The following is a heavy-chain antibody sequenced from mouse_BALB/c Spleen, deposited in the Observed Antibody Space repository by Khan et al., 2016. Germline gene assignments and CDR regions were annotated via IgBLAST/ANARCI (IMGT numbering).Heavy chain of an antibody. Sequence: QIQLVQSGPELKKPGETVKISCKASGYTFTNYGMNWVKQAPGKGLKWMGWINTYTGEPTYADDFKGRFAFSLETSASTAYLQINNLKKEDTATYFCARSEDRYDVSPWFAYWGQGTLVTVSA. V-gene: IGHV9-3-1*01. CDR2: INTYTGEP. CDR3: ARSEDRYDVSPWFAY. D-gene: IGHD2-14*01. J-gene: IGHJ3*01. CDR1: GYTFTNYG.